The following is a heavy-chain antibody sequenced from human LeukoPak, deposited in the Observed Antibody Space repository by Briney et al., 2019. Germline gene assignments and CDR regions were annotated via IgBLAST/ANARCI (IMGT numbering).Heavy chain of an antibody. CDR3: AREAIRGGATFDY. V-gene: IGHV4-39*07. Sequence: SETLSLTCTVSGGSISSSDYYWGWIRQPPGKRLEWIGTIYYSGSTYYNPSLESRVTISVDTSKNQFSLKLSSVTAADTAVYYCAREAIRGGATFDYWGQGTLVTVSS. CDR1: GGSISSSDYY. J-gene: IGHJ4*02. CDR2: IYYSGST. D-gene: IGHD1-26*01.